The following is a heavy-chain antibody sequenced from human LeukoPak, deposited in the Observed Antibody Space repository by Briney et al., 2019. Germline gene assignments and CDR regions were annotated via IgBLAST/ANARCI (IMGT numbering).Heavy chain of an antibody. CDR2: IRYDGSNK. CDR3: AKDSQLELRNYYYYCYMDV. D-gene: IGHD1-1*01. V-gene: IGHV3-30*02. CDR1: GFTFSSYG. J-gene: IGHJ6*03. Sequence: GGSLRLSRAASGFTFSSYGMHWVRQAPGKGLEWVAFIRYDGSNKYYADSVKGRFTISRDNSKNTLYLQMNSLRAEDTAVYYCAKDSQLELRNYYYYCYMDVWGKGTTVTVSS.